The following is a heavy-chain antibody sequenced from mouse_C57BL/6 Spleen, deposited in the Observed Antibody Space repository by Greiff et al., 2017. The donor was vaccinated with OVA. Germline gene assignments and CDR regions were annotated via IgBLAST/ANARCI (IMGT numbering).Heavy chain of an antibody. J-gene: IGHJ3*01. Sequence: DVKLQESGPELVKPGASVKISCKASGYSFTGYYMHWVKQSHGNILDWIGYIYPYNGVSSYNQKFKGKATLTVDKSSSTAYMELRSLTSEDSAVYYCARGGISAPFAYWGQGTLVTVSA. V-gene: IGHV1-31*01. CDR1: GYSFTGYY. D-gene: IGHD3-1*01. CDR2: IYPYNGVS. CDR3: ARGGISAPFAY.